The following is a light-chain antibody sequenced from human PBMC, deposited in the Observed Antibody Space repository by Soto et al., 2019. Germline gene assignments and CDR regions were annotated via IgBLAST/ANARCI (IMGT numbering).Light chain of an antibody. J-gene: IGKJ1*01. V-gene: IGKV1-39*01. CDR2: AAS. CDR1: QTISIF. Sequence: DIQMTQSPSSLSASVGDRVTITCRASQTISIFLNWYQQQPGKAPKLLIYAASTLQSGVPSRFSGSGSGTDFTLTISSLQPGDFATYYCQQSYTTPTFGQGTKVEIK. CDR3: QQSYTTPT.